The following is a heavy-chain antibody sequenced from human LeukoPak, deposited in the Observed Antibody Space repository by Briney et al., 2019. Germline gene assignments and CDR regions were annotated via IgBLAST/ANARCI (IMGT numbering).Heavy chain of an antibody. Sequence: ASVKVSCKASGYTFTGYYMHWVRQAPGQGLEWMGWINPNSGGTNYAQKFQGWVTMTRDTSISTAYMELSRLRSDDTAVYYCARDGGYCSGGSCYPSGMDVWGQGTTVTVSS. V-gene: IGHV1-2*04. CDR2: INPNSGGT. D-gene: IGHD2-15*01. J-gene: IGHJ6*02. CDR1: GYTFTGYY. CDR3: ARDGGYCSGGSCYPSGMDV.